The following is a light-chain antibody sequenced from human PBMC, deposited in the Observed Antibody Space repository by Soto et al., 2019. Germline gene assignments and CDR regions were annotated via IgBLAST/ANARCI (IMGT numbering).Light chain of an antibody. J-gene: IGKJ1*01. CDR3: QQYDNSRWT. Sequence: EIVLTQSPGTLSLSPGERATLSCRASQSFSSTYLAWYQQKPGQAPRLLIYGASSRATGIPDRFSGSGSGTDFTLTISRLEPEDFAVYYCQQYDNSRWTFGQGTKVDIK. V-gene: IGKV3-20*01. CDR1: QSFSSTY. CDR2: GAS.